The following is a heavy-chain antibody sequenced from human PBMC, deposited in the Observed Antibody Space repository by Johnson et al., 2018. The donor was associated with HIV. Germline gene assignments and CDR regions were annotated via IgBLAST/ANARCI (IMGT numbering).Heavy chain of an antibody. CDR1: GFTFDDYG. J-gene: IGHJ3*01. Sequence: MQLVESGGGVVRPGGSLRLSCAASGFTFDDYGMSWVRQAPGKGLAWVSGINWNGGSTGYADSVKGRFTISRDNAKKSLYLQMSSLRAEDTAMYYCARDGESQRLPLGDAFDVWGQGTLVTVSS. CDR2: INWNGGST. CDR3: ARDGESQRLPLGDAFDV. V-gene: IGHV3-20*04. D-gene: IGHD6-25*01.